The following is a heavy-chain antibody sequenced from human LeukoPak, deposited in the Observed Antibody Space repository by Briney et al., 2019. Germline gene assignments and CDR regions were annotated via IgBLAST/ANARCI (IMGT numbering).Heavy chain of an antibody. J-gene: IGHJ4*02. CDR3: VREPQAEYYFDY. D-gene: IGHD1-14*01. CDR1: GLTFSSYG. CDR2: IWYDGSNK. Sequence: GGSLRLSCAASGLTFSSYGMHWVRQAPGKGLEWVAVIWYDGSNKYYADSVKGRFTISRDNSKNTLYLQMNSLRAEDTAVYYCVREPQAEYYFDYWGQGTLVTVSS. V-gene: IGHV3-33*01.